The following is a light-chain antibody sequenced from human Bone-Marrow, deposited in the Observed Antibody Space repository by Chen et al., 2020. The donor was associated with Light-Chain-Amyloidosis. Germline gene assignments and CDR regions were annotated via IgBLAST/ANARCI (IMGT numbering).Light chain of an antibody. J-gene: IGLJ3*02. CDR3: QSYQGSSQGV. CDR1: SGSIATND. CDR2: EDD. V-gene: IGLV6-57*01. Sequence: NFMLPHPHSVCESPGKTLIISCTRSSGSIATNDVQWYQQRPGSSPTTVIYEDDQRPSGVPDRFSGSIDRSSNSASLTISGLKTEDEADYYCQSYQGSSQGVFGGGTKLTVL.